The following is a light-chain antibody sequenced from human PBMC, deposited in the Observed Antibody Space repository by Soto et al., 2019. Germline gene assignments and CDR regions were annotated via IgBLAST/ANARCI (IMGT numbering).Light chain of an antibody. Sequence: QSVLTQPPSVSAAPGQRVTISCSGSSSNIGGNSVSWYQQLPGTAPKLLIYDDDKRPSGIPDRFSGSKSGTSATLGITGFXTGDEADDYCGSWDSSLSAYVFGTGTKVTLL. J-gene: IGLJ1*01. CDR3: GSWDSSLSAYV. CDR2: DDD. V-gene: IGLV1-51*01. CDR1: SSNIGGNS.